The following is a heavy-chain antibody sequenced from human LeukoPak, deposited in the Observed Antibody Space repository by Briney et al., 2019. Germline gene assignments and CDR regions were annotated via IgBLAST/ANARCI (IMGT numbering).Heavy chain of an antibody. CDR1: GYSFISYW. Sequence: GESLKISFKGSGYSFISYWIGWVRQMPGKGLEWMGIIYPGDSDIKYSPSFQGQVTISVDKSISTAYLQWSSLKASDTAMYYCARRGGTWWLDYWGQGTLVTVSS. V-gene: IGHV5-51*01. CDR2: IYPGDSDI. CDR3: ARRGGTWWLDY. D-gene: IGHD2-8*02. J-gene: IGHJ4*02.